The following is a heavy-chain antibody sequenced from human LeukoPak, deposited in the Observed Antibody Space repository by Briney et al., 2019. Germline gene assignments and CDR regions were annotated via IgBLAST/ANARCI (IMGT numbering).Heavy chain of an antibody. V-gene: IGHV3-7*03. CDR1: GFTFNSYW. D-gene: IGHD4-17*01. J-gene: IGHJ4*02. Sequence: GGSLRLSCAVSGFTFNSYWMSWFRQAPGKGLEWVANINQDGSQKFSVDSVKGRFTISRDNAKNSLSLQMNSLRVEDTAVYYCARDWFDGDYDRFDYWGQGPLVTVSS. CDR3: ARDWFDGDYDRFDY. CDR2: INQDGSQK.